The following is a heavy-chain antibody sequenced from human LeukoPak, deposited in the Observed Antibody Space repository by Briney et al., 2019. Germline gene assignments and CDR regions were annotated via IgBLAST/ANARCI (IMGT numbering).Heavy chain of an antibody. CDR2: IIPIFGTA. CDR1: GGTVSSSA. Sequence: SVKVSCEASGGTVSSSAISWGREAPGHGLEWMGGIIPIFGTANYAQKFQGRVTITTDESTSAAYMELSSLRSEDTAVYYCARGHWTISHRYYMDVWGKGTTVTVSS. CDR3: ARGHWTISHRYYMDV. J-gene: IGHJ6*03. V-gene: IGHV1-69*05. D-gene: IGHD5-24*01.